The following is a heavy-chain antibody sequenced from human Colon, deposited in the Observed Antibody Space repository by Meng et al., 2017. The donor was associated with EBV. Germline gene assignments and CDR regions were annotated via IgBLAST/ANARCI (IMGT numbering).Heavy chain of an antibody. CDR2: SKSKTDGGAT. D-gene: IGHD3-10*01. CDR1: GFTFSNAW. Sequence: VQLVECGGGLVKPWEFLRLSCAASGFTFSNAWMNWVRQVPGKGLEWVGRSKSKTDGGATDYAAPVKGRFTISRDDSKSMFYLQMNSLRTEDTAVYFCTKGVGVLNYFDSCGQGTLVTVSS. CDR3: TKGVGVLNYFDS. V-gene: IGHV3-15*01. J-gene: IGHJ4*02.